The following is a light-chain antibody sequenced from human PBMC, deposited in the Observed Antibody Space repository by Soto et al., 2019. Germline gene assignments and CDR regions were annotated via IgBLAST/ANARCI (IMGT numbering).Light chain of an antibody. CDR2: RNN. Sequence: QSVLTRPPSASGTPGQRVTISCSGSSCNIGSNYVYWYQQLPGTAPKLLIYRNNQRPSGVPDRFSGSKSGTSASLAISGLRSEDEADYYCAAWDDSLSGPVFGGGTQLTVL. CDR3: AAWDDSLSGPV. J-gene: IGLJ7*01. CDR1: SCNIGSNY. V-gene: IGLV1-47*01.